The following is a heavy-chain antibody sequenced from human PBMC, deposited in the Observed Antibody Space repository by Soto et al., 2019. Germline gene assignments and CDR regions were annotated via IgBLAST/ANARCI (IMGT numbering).Heavy chain of an antibody. CDR2: INHSGST. CDR1: GVYFRGYY. D-gene: IGHD6-25*01. CDR3: ARTHAAYKGMDV. Sequence: PPDTLSLTCSVYGVYFRGYYWSWIRQPPGKGLEWIGEINHSGSTNYNPSLKSRVTISVDTSKNQFSLKLTSATAADTAVYYCARTHAAYKGMDVWGQGTTVTVSS. V-gene: IGHV4-34*01. J-gene: IGHJ6*02.